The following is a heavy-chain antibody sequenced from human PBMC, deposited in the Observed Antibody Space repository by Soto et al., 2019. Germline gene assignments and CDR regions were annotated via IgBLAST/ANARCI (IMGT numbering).Heavy chain of an antibody. Sequence: SETLSLTCTVSGGSISSGDYYWSWIRQPPGKGLEWIAYINYSRNTNYNPSLKSRVAISGDTSKNQFSLKLSSVTAADTAVYYCARTVIGGFDYWGQGTLVTVSS. CDR1: GGSISSGDYY. CDR3: ARTVIGGFDY. D-gene: IGHD3-16*02. J-gene: IGHJ4*02. CDR2: INYSRNT. V-gene: IGHV4-61*08.